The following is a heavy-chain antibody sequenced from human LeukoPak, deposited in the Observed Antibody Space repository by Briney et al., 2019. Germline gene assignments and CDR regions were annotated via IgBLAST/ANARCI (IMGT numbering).Heavy chain of an antibody. D-gene: IGHD1-26*01. CDR1: GYTLTCCY. J-gene: IGHJ4*02. CDR3: ARDIYSGSYPTDY. CDR2: INPNSGGT. Sequence: ASVKVSCKASGYTLTCCYMHWVRQAPGQGLEWMGWINPNSGGTNYAQKFQGRVTMTRDTSISTAYMELSRLRSDETAVYYCARDIYSGSYPTDYWGEGTLVTVSS. V-gene: IGHV1-2*02.